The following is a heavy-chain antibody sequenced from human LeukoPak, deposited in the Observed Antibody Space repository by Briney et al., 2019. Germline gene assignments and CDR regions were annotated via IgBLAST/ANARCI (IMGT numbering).Heavy chain of an antibody. Sequence: GGSLRLSCAASGFTFSSYWMSWVRQAPGKGLEWVANIKQDGSEKYYVDSVKGRFTISRDNAKNSLYLQMNSLRAEDTAVYYCARDDFWSDYYYYYHMDVWGKGTTVTVSS. J-gene: IGHJ6*03. CDR1: GFTFSSYW. CDR2: IKQDGSEK. CDR3: ARDDFWSDYYYYYHMDV. V-gene: IGHV3-7*01. D-gene: IGHD3-3*01.